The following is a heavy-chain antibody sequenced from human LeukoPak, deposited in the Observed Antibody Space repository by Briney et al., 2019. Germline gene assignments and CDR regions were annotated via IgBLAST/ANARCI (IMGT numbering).Heavy chain of an antibody. D-gene: IGHD5-24*01. V-gene: IGHV3-7*01. CDR2: INHGGSEK. Sequence: QSGGSLRLSSAVSGLTFRSYWMSWVRQAPGKGLEWVANINHGGSEKYFVDSVRGRFTISRDNAKNLLHLQMDTLRADDTAVYYCVRERDGRFFDYWGQGALVTVSS. J-gene: IGHJ4*02. CDR1: GLTFRSYW. CDR3: VRERDGRFFDY.